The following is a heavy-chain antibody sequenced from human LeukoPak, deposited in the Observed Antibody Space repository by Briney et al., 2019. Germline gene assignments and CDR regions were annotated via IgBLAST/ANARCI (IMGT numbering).Heavy chain of an antibody. CDR1: GYTFTGYY. CDR3: ARGMYSSGWYHAY. CDR2: INPNSGGT. Sequence: ASVKVSCKASGYTFTGYYMHWVRQAPGQGLEWMGWINPNSGGTNYAQKFQGRVTITRDTSISTAYMELSRLRSDDTAVSYCARGMYSSGWYHAYWGQGTLVTVSS. J-gene: IGHJ4*02. V-gene: IGHV1-2*02. D-gene: IGHD6-19*01.